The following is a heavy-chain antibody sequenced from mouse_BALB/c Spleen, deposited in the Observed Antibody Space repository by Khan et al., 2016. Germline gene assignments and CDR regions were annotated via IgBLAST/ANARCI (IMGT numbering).Heavy chain of an antibody. V-gene: IGHV5-6-3*01. CDR1: GFTFSSYG. D-gene: IGHD1-2*01. CDR2: INSNGGST. J-gene: IGHJ2*01. CDR3: ARGGFYYGIDY. Sequence: EVELVESGGGLVQPGGSLKLSCAASGFTFSSYGMSWVRQTPDKSLELVATINSNGGSTYYPDSVKGRFTISRDNAKNTLYMQMSSLKSEDTAMYYCARGGFYYGIDYCCQGTTLTVSS.